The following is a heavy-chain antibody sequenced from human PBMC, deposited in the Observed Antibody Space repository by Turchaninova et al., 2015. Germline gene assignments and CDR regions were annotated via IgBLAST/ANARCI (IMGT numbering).Heavy chain of an antibody. V-gene: IGHV4-39*01. D-gene: IGHD6-13*01. CDR1: GAPIISSSYY. J-gene: IGHJ4*02. CDR3: ARHRMIAAAGLDFDY. CDR2: IYYSGTT. Sequence: QLQLQESGPGRVKPSETLSLTSTVSGAPIISSSYYWGWLRQPPGKGLEWIGSIYYSGTTHYNPSLKSRVTISVDTSKNQFSLKLSSVTAADTAMYYCARHRMIAAAGLDFDYWGQGTLVTVSS.